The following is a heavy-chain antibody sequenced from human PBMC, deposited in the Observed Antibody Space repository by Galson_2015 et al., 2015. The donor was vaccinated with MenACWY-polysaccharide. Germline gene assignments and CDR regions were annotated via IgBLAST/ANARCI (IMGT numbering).Heavy chain of an antibody. Sequence: TLSLTCSVSGGSISTGSSYWSWIRQPAGKGLEWIGRIHSRGSTDYSPFLKSRVTISTDTSRNQLSLKLSSVTAAGTAVYYCARSLGYSDSAFDNGRDVDRRFDPWGQGTLVTVSS. CDR3: ARSLGYSDSAFDNGRDVDRRFDP. J-gene: IGHJ5*02. D-gene: IGHD5-12*01. CDR2: IHSRGST. V-gene: IGHV4-61*02. CDR1: GGSISTGSSY.